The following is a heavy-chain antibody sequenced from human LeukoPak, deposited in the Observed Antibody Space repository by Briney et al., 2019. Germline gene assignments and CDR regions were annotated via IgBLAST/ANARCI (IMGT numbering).Heavy chain of an antibody. V-gene: IGHV3-48*04. D-gene: IGHD2-2*01. CDR2: ISSSSSTI. CDR3: ARGGYCSSTRCPYNWFDP. CDR1: RFTFNSYS. Sequence: QSGVSLRLSYAASRFTFNSYSMNWVRQAPGKGLEWVSYISSSSSTIDYADSVKGRFTISRDNANNSLYLQMNGLRAEDRAAYYCARGGYCSSTRCPYNWFDPWGQGTLVTVSS. J-gene: IGHJ5*02.